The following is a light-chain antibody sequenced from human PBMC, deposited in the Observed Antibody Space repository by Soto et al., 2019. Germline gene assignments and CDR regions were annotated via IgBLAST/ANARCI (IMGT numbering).Light chain of an antibody. CDR2: EGS. J-gene: IGLJ3*02. V-gene: IGLV2-23*01. Sequence: QSALTQPASVSGSPGQSITISCTGTSSDVGNYNLVSWYQQLPGKAPKLIIYEGSKRPSGVSDRFSGSKSDNTASLTISGLQAEDEADYYCCSYAGSSTWVFGGGTKLTVX. CDR3: CSYAGSSTWV. CDR1: SSDVGNYNL.